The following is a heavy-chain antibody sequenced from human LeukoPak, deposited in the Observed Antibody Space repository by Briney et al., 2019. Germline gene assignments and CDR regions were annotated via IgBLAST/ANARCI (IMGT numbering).Heavy chain of an antibody. J-gene: IGHJ3*02. V-gene: IGHV4-59*01. CDR3: VRYDYYDSSEDI. CDR2: IYYSGST. Sequence: SETLSLTCTVSGGSISSYYGSWIRQPPGKGLEWIGYIYYSGSTNYNPSLKSRVTISVDTSKNQFSLKLSSVTAADTAVYYCVRYDYYDSSEDIWGQGTMVTVSS. CDR1: GGSISSYY. D-gene: IGHD3-22*01.